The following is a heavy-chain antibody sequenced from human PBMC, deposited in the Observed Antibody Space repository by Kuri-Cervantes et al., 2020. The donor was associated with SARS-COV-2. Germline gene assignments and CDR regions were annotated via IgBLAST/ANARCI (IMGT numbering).Heavy chain of an antibody. Sequence: GGSLRLSCAASGFTFKSYAMNWVRQAPGKGLEWVSGISGTGGGTYYADSVKGRFTISRANSKNMLYLEMKSLRVEDTAVYYCAKDRDNTGRPYFFEDWGQGTLVNRLL. CDR1: GFTFKSYA. D-gene: IGHD2-21*01. CDR3: AKDRDNTGRPYFFED. CDR2: ISGTGGGT. V-gene: IGHV3-23*01. J-gene: IGHJ4*02.